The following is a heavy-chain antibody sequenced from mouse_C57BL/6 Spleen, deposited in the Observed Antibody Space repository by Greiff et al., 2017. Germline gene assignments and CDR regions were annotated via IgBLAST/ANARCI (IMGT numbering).Heavy chain of an antibody. V-gene: IGHV1-84*01. J-gene: IGHJ4*01. CDR2: ISPGRGNT. CDR3: ARGGFYYDARDY. CDR1: GYTFTDYY. D-gene: IGHD2-1*01. Sequence: QVQLKESGPELVKPGASVKISCKASGYTFTDYYINWVKQRPGQGLAWIGWISPGRGNTKDNEKFKGKATLTVDTSSSTAYMQLSSLTSEDSAVYFCARGGFYYDARDYWGQGTSVTVAS.